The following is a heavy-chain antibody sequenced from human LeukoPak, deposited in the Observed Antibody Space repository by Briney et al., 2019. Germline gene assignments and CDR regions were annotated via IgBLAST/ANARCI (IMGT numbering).Heavy chain of an antibody. D-gene: IGHD5-18*01. CDR2: INHSGST. CDR1: GGSFSGYY. V-gene: IGHV4-34*01. CDR3: ARGRGYSYGYCFDY. J-gene: IGHJ4*02. Sequence: PSETLSLTCAVYGGSFSGYYWSWIRQPPGKGLEWIGEINHSGSTNYNPSLKSRVTISVDTSKSQFSLKLSSVTAADTAVYYCARGRGYSYGYCFDYWGQGTLVTVSS.